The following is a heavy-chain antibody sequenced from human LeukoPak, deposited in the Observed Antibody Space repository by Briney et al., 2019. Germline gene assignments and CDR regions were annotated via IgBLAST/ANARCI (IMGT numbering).Heavy chain of an antibody. V-gene: IGHV3-23*01. D-gene: IGHD3-10*01. J-gene: IGHJ4*02. CDR3: AKEGGSMVRGVIVY. CDR2: ISGSGGST. Sequence: GSLRLSCAASGFTFSSYARSGVRQAPGKGLELVSTISGSGGSTYYADSVKCRVTISRDNSKNTLYLQMNSLRAEDTAVYYCAKEGGSMVRGVIVYWGQGTLVTVSS. CDR1: GFTFSSYA.